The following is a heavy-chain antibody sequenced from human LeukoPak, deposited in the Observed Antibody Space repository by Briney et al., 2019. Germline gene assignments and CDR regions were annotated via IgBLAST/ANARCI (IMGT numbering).Heavy chain of an antibody. CDR2: IRYDGSNK. CDR1: GFTFSSYG. Sequence: GGSLRLSCAASGFTFSSYGMHWVRQAPGKGLEWVAFIRYDGSNKYYADSVKGRFTISRDSSKNTLYLQMNSLRAEDTAVYYCAKDVSAYGSGSSLFYWGQGTLVTVSS. D-gene: IGHD3-10*01. J-gene: IGHJ4*02. V-gene: IGHV3-30*02. CDR3: AKDVSAYGSGSSLFY.